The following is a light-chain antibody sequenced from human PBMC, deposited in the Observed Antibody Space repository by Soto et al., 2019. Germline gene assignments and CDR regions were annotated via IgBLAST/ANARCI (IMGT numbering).Light chain of an antibody. Sequence: EIVLTQSPATLSLSTEERATLSCRASQSVSRYLAWYQQKPGQAPRLLIYYASNRATGIPARCSGSGSGTDFTLTISSLEPENCAVYYCQQRSNWPPWTFGQGTKLELK. CDR1: QSVSRY. V-gene: IGKV3-11*01. J-gene: IGKJ1*01. CDR2: YAS. CDR3: QQRSNWPPWT.